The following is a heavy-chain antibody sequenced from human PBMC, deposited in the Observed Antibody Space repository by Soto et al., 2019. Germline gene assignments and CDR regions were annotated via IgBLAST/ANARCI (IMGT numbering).Heavy chain of an antibody. D-gene: IGHD3-22*01. V-gene: IGHV4-39*07. CDR1: GGSISSSSYY. Sequence: PSETLSLTCTVSGGSISSSSYYWGWIRQPPGKGLEWIGSIYYSGSTYYNPSLKSRVTISVDTSKNQFSLKLSSVTAADTAVYYCAGGGGDSSGVYYGMDVWGQGTTVTVSS. CDR3: AGGGGDSSGVYYGMDV. CDR2: IYYSGST. J-gene: IGHJ6*02.